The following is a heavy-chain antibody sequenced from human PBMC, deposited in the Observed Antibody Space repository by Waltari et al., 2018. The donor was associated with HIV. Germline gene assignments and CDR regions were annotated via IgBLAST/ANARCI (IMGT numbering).Heavy chain of an antibody. D-gene: IGHD2-21*01. CDR1: GFTFRLYG. Sequence: QVQLDQSGGGIVQPGTSQRLSCVASGFTFRLYGIHWVRQAPGKGLEWLAVISYDGSEESYADSVKGRFTVSRDNSRNTAYLQMNSLRIEDTAVYYCAKGYFDVVMIDPFDYWGQGSLVTVS. J-gene: IGHJ4*02. CDR3: AKGYFDVVMIDPFDY. CDR2: ISYDGSEE. V-gene: IGHV3-30*18.